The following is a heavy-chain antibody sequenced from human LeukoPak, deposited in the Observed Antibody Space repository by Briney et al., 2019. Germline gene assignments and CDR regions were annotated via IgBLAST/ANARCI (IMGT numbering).Heavy chain of an antibody. CDR2: ISYDGSNK. CDR3: AKDGDYGSGSYYYGMDV. V-gene: IGHV3-30*18. CDR1: GFTFSSYG. D-gene: IGHD3-10*01. J-gene: IGHJ6*04. Sequence: GGSLRLSCAASGFTFSSYGMHWVRQAPGKGLEWVAVISYDGSNKYYADSVKGRFTISRDSSKNTLYLQMNSLRAEDTAVYYCAKDGDYGSGSYYYGMDVWGKGTTVTVSS.